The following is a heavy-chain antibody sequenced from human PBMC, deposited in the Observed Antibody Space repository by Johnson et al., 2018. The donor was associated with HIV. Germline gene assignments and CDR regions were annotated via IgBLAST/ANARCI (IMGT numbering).Heavy chain of an antibody. Sequence: QVQLVESGGGVVQPGRSLRLSCAASAFTFRSYSMHWVRQAPGKGLEWVAVISYDGSNKYYAASVKGRFTVSRENAKNSLYLQMNSLRAGDTAAYYCARAGDYDILTGSLMKGAFDIWGQGTMVTVSS. CDR1: AFTFRSYS. J-gene: IGHJ3*02. V-gene: IGHV3-30*14. D-gene: IGHD3-9*01. CDR3: ARAGDYDILTGSLMKGAFDI. CDR2: ISYDGSNK.